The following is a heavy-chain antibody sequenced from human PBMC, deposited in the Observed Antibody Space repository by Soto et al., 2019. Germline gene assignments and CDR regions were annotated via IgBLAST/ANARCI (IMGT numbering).Heavy chain of an antibody. J-gene: IGHJ5*02. CDR3: ASSLGYCSGGSCAQGFDP. CDR1: GGTFSSYA. CDR2: IIPIFGTA. D-gene: IGHD2-15*01. Sequence: QVQLVQSGAEVKKPGSSVKVSCKASGGTFSSYAISWVRQAPGQGLEWMGGIIPIFGTANYAQKFQGRVTITADKSTSTAYMELSSLRSEDTAVYYCASSLGYCSGGSCAQGFDPCGKGTLVTVSS. V-gene: IGHV1-69*06.